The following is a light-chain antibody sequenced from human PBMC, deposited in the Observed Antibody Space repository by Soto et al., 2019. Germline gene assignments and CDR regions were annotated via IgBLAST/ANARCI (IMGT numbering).Light chain of an antibody. J-gene: IGKJ1*01. Sequence: EIVLTQSPGTLSLSPGERVTLFCRASESVNSNYLAWYQQKPGQAPRLLIYGASSRAAGIPDRFSGGGSGTEFTLTMSRLEPEDFAVYYCQQYGTPLWTFVQGTKVEIK. CDR3: QQYGTPLWT. CDR2: GAS. V-gene: IGKV3-20*01. CDR1: ESVNSNY.